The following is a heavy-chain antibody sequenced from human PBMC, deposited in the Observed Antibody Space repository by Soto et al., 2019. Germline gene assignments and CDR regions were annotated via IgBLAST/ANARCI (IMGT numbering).Heavy chain of an antibody. V-gene: IGHV3-48*02. J-gene: IGHJ3*02. CDR1: GFTFSSYS. CDR2: ISSSSSTI. CDR3: ARDVPYYYDSSGYPYGGAFDI. Sequence: GGSLRLSCAASGFTFSSYSMNWVRQAPGKGLEWVSYISSSSSTIYYADSVKGRFTISRDNAKNSLYLQMNSLRDEDTAVYYCARDVPYYYDSSGYPYGGAFDIWGQGTMVTVSS. D-gene: IGHD3-22*01.